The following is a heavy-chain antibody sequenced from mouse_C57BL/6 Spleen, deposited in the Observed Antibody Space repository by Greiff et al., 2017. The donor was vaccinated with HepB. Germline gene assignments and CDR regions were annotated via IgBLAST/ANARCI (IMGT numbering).Heavy chain of an antibody. Sequence: EVQGVESGGGLVKPGGSLKLSCAASGFTFSSYAMSWVRQTPEKRLEWVATISDGGSYTYYPDNVKGRFTISRDNAKNNLYLQMSHLKSEDTAMYYFARDRGSSYGDAMDYWGQGTSVTVSS. D-gene: IGHD1-1*01. CDR2: ISDGGSYT. J-gene: IGHJ4*01. V-gene: IGHV5-4*01. CDR3: ARDRGSSYGDAMDY. CDR1: GFTFSSYA.